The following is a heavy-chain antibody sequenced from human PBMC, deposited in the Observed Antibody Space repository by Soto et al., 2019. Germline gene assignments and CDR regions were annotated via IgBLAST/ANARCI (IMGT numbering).Heavy chain of an antibody. CDR2: ISGSGGST. CDR1: GFTFSSYA. CDR3: AKVLDYIWGSYRYSFDY. D-gene: IGHD3-16*02. Sequence: GSLRLSCAASGFTFSSYAMSWVRQAPGKGLEWVSAISGSGGSTYYADSVKGRFTISRDNSKNTLYLQMNSLRAEGTAVYYCAKVLDYIWGSYRYSFDYWGQGTLVTVSS. V-gene: IGHV3-23*01. J-gene: IGHJ4*02.